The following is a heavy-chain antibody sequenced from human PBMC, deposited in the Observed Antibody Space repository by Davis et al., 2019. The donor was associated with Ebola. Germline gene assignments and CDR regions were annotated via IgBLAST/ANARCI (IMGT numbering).Heavy chain of an antibody. J-gene: IGHJ4*02. CDR1: GFTVSNSY. D-gene: IGHD1-14*01. CDR2: IFAGGST. Sequence: GESLKISCAASGFTVSNSYMNWVRQAPGKGLEWVSVIFAGGSTYYGDSVKGRFTISRDNSQNAVYLQMNSLTAADTAVYYCARGDNSSPHLHYWGQGILVIASS. CDR3: ARGDNSSPHLHY. V-gene: IGHV3-53*01.